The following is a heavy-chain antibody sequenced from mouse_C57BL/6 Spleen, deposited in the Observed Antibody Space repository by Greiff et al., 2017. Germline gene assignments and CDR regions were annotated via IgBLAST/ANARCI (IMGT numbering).Heavy chain of an antibody. CDR2: IDPETGGT. V-gene: IGHV1-15*01. CDR1: GYTFTDYE. Sequence: QVQLQQSGAELVRPGASVTLSCKASGYTFTDYEMHWVKQTPVHGLEWIGAIDPETGGTAYNQKFKGKAILTADKSSSTAYMELRSLTSEDSAVYYCTRFYYYGSSYYAMDFWGQGTSVTVSS. D-gene: IGHD1-1*01. CDR3: TRFYYYGSSYYAMDF. J-gene: IGHJ4*01.